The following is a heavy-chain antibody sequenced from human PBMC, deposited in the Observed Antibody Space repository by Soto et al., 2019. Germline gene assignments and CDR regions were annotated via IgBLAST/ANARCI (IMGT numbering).Heavy chain of an antibody. Sequence: SETLSLTCTVSGGSISSGGYYWTWIRQHPGKGLEWIGYIYYSGSTYYNPSLKSRVTMSVDTSKNQFSLKLSSVTAADTAVYYCARDTDYGGNSGAYYYYGMDVWGQGTTVTVSS. V-gene: IGHV4-31*03. CDR1: GGSISSGGYY. CDR2: IYYSGST. J-gene: IGHJ6*02. CDR3: ARDTDYGGNSGAYYYYGMDV. D-gene: IGHD4-17*01.